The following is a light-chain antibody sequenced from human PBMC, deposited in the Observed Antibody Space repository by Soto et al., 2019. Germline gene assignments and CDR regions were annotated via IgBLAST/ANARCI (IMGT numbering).Light chain of an antibody. CDR2: DAS. CDR1: QSVSSSY. CDR3: QQYGSSPIT. Sequence: EMVLTQSPATLSLSPGERATLSCGASQSVSSSYLAWYQQKPGRAPRLLIYDASSRATGIPDRFSGSGSGTDFTLTISRLEPEDFAVYYCQQYGSSPITFGQGTRLEIK. J-gene: IGKJ5*01. V-gene: IGKV3D-20*01.